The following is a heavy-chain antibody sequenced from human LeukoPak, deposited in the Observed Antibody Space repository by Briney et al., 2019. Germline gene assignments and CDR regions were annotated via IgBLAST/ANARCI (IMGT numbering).Heavy chain of an antibody. CDR2: ISSDGSST. CDR3: AKGGIVGTTQPYFDY. J-gene: IGHJ4*02. V-gene: IGHV3-74*01. Sequence: PGGPLRLSCAASGFTFSNYWMHWVRQAPGKGLVWVSRISSDGSSTNYADSVKGRFTISRGNAKNTLYLQMNSLRAEDTAVYYCAKGGIVGTTQPYFDYWGQGTLVTVSS. CDR1: GFTFSNYW. D-gene: IGHD1-26*01.